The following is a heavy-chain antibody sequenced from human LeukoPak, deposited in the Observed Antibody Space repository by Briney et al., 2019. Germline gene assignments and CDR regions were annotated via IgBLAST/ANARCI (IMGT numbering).Heavy chain of an antibody. CDR2: IKQDGSKD. J-gene: IGHJ6*02. V-gene: IGHV3-7*05. D-gene: IGHD6-6*01. Sequence: GGPLRLSCAASGFTFSRYRVRWVREATGKGVVGVANIKQDGSKDVYVDSVKGRCITSRNNNKNSLFLQMNTLRAEDMAVYYCATDPYSSTWSYGMDFWGQGTMVTVSS. CDR3: ATDPYSSTWSYGMDF. CDR1: GFTFSRYR.